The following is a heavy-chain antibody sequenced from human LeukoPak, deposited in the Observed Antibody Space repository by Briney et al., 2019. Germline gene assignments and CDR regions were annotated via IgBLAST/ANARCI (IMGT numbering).Heavy chain of an antibody. D-gene: IGHD3-22*01. CDR1: GGSFSSYY. Sequence: PSETLSLTCAVYGGSFSSYYWSWIRQPPGKGLEWIGYIYYSGSTNYNPSLKSRVTISVDTSKNQFSLKLSSVTAADTAVYYCARHLTYYYDSKTYNWFDPWGQGTLVTVSS. CDR2: IYYSGST. CDR3: ARHLTYYYDSKTYNWFDP. J-gene: IGHJ5*02. V-gene: IGHV4-59*08.